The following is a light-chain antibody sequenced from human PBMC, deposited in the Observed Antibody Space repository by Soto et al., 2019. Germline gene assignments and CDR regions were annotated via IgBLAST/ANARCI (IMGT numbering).Light chain of an antibody. CDR3: SSYTTSNTRQIV. V-gene: IGLV2-14*03. Sequence: QSGLTHPGSVSWSPGQSITIYCTGTSSDVGGYNYVSWYQHHPGKAPKLIIYDVSNRPSGVSNRFSGSKSGNTASLTISGLQPEDEADYYCSSYTTSNTRQIVFGTGTKVTVL. J-gene: IGLJ1*01. CDR1: SSDVGGYNY. CDR2: DVS.